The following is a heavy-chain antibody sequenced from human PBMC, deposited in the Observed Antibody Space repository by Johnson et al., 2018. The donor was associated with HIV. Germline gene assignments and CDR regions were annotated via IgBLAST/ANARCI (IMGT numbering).Heavy chain of an antibody. Sequence: VQLVESGGGLVQPGGSLRLSCAASGFTFSSYAMHWVRQAPGKGLEYVSAISSNGGSTYYANSVKGRFTISRDNSKNKLYLQMNSLRAEDTAVYYCARAFGSAFDIWGQGTMVTVSS. V-gene: IGHV3-64*01. J-gene: IGHJ3*02. D-gene: IGHD1-14*01. CDR1: GFTFSSYA. CDR2: ISSNGGST. CDR3: ARAFGSAFDI.